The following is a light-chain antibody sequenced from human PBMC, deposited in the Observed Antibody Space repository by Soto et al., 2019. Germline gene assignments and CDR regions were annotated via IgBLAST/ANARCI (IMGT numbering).Light chain of an antibody. CDR1: QSIGNS. CDR3: QQRTDWPGIS. Sequence: EILLTQSPATLSLSPGERATLSCRDSQSIGNSLAWYHQKPGQPPRLVSYGTSNRVTGIPPTFSGGRSATDFTLTISSLETDDFAVYDCQQRTDWPGISFGQGTRLEIK. CDR2: GTS. V-gene: IGKV3-11*01. J-gene: IGKJ5*01.